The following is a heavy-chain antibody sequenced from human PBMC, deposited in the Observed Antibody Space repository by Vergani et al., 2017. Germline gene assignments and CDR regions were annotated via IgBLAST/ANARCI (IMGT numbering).Heavy chain of an antibody. Sequence: QVQLRQWGAGLVKPSETLSLTCGIYGDSLRGHYWSWIRQSPGKGLEWIGQINHSGGTNYHPSLKSRVSMSLDTAKKQFSLNLMSVTAADTAVYFCARIRAYVDWVMDYWGQGTLVTVSS. CDR1: GDSLRGHY. V-gene: IGHV4-34*02. D-gene: IGHD3-9*01. CDR3: ARIRAYVDWVMDY. J-gene: IGHJ4*02. CDR2: INHSGGT.